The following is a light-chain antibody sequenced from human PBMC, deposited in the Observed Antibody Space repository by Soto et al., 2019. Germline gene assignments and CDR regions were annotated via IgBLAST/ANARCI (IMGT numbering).Light chain of an antibody. CDR3: QQPGT. CDR2: DAS. J-gene: IGKJ3*01. V-gene: IGKV3-11*01. CDR1: QSVSSY. Sequence: EIVLTQSPATLSFSPGERATLSCRASQSVSSYLAWYQQKPGQAPRLLIYDASNRATGIPARFSGSGSGTDFTLTISSLEPEDFAVYYCQQPGTFGPGTKVDIK.